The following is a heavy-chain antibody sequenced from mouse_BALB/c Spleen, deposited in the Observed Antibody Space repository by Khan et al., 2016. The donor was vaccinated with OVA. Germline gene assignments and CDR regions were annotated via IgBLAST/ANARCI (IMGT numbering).Heavy chain of an antibody. CDR1: GFTFSDYG. D-gene: IGHD3-1*01. CDR2: ISSWAYNF. V-gene: IGHV5-15*02. J-gene: IGHJ3*01. Sequence: EVELVESGGGLVQPGGSRKLSCAASGFTFSDYGMAWIRQGPGKGPEWITFISSWAYNFYYADTVTGRVTISRETPKNTLYLEMNSRWSEDTAMYYCASGGTGGFASWGQGTLVTVSA. CDR3: ASGGTGGFAS.